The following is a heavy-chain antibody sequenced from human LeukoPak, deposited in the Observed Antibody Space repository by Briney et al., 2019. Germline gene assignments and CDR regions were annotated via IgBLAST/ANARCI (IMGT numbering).Heavy chain of an antibody. V-gene: IGHV4-59*01. CDR3: ARALRGYSYGPFDY. J-gene: IGHJ4*02. CDR1: GGSISSYY. Sequence: PSETLSLTCSVSGGSISSYYWSWIRQPPGKGLEWIGYIYYSGSTNYNPSLNSRVTISVDTSKNRFSLKLSSVTAADTAVYYCARALRGYSYGPFDYWGQGTLVTVPS. CDR2: IYYSGST. D-gene: IGHD5-18*01.